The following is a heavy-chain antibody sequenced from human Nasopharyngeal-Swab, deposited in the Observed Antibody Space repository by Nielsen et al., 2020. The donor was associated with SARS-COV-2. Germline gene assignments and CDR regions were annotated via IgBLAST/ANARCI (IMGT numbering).Heavy chain of an antibody. D-gene: IGHD5-24*01. J-gene: IGHJ4*02. Sequence: GGSLRLSCAASGFTFSSFAMTWVRQAPGKGLQCVPSISGSGENTYYADPVKGRFTISRDNSRNTVFLQMNSLRADDTAIYFCARDSRWLQEKDYWGQGALVTVSS. V-gene: IGHV3-23*01. CDR3: ARDSRWLQEKDY. CDR1: GFTFSSFA. CDR2: ISGSGENT.